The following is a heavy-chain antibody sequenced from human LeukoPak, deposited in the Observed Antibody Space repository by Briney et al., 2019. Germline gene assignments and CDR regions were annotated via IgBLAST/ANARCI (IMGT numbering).Heavy chain of an antibody. Sequence: GESLKISCKGSGYSFTSYWIGWVRQMPGKGLEWMGIIYPGDSDTRYSPSFQGQVTISADKSISTAYLQWSSLKASDTAMYYCASYCGGDCYSAGAFDIWGQGTMVTVSS. D-gene: IGHD2-21*02. CDR2: IYPGDSDT. CDR3: ASYCGGDCYSAGAFDI. V-gene: IGHV5-51*01. J-gene: IGHJ3*02. CDR1: GYSFTSYW.